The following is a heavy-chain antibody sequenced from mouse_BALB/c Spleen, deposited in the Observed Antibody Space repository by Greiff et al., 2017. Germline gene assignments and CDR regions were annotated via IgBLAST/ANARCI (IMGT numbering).Heavy chain of an antibody. J-gene: IGHJ4*01. CDR2: IWRGGST. Sequence: QVQLQQSGPSLVQPSQSLSITCTVSGFSLTSYGVHWVRQSPGKGLEWLGVIWRGGSTDYNAAFMSRLSITKDNSKSQVFFKMNSLQADDTAIYYCGGYGGANYAMDYWGQGTSVTVSS. CDR1: GFSLTSYG. V-gene: IGHV2-5-1*01. CDR3: GGYGGANYAMDY. D-gene: IGHD1-2*01.